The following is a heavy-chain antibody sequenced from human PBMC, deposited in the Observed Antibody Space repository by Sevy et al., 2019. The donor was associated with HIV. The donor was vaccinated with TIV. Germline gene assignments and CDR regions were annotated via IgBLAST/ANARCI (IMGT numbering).Heavy chain of an antibody. CDR1: GFTFGDYA. CDR2: IRSKDNGGAT. D-gene: IGHD3-22*01. Sequence: GGSMRLSCTGSGFTFGDYAMSWFRQAPGMGLEWVGFIRSKDNGGATEYAGSVKGRFTISGDASISIAELQMNGMKSEDTAVYYCTSGYYYDSSGYSDYWGQGTLVTVSS. J-gene: IGHJ4*02. V-gene: IGHV3-49*03. CDR3: TSGYYYDSSGYSDY.